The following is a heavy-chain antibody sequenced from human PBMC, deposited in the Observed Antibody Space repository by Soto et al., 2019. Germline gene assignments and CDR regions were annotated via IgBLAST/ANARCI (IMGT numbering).Heavy chain of an antibody. CDR2: ISAYNGNT. CDR1: GYTFTSCG. V-gene: IGHV1-18*01. Sequence: ASVKVSCKASGYTFTSCGISWVRQAPGQGLEWMGWISAYNGNTNYAQKLQGRVTMTTDTTTSTAYMELKSLRSDDTAVYYCARDGSITGTPNYYYYGMDVWGQGTTVTVSS. J-gene: IGHJ6*02. D-gene: IGHD1-7*01. CDR3: ARDGSITGTPNYYYYGMDV.